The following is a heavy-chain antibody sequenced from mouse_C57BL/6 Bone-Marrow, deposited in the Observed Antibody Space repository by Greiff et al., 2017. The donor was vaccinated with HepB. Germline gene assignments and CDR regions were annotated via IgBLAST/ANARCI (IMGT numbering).Heavy chain of an antibody. Sequence: EVQVVESGGDLVKPGGSLKLSCAASGFTFSSYGMSWVRQTPDKRLEWVATISSGGSYTYYPDSVKGRFTISRDNAKNTLYLQMSSLTSEDTAMYYCARHDPYYYAMDYWGQGTSVTVSS. J-gene: IGHJ4*01. CDR1: GFTFSSYG. CDR2: ISSGGSYT. CDR3: ARHDPYYYAMDY. V-gene: IGHV5-6*01.